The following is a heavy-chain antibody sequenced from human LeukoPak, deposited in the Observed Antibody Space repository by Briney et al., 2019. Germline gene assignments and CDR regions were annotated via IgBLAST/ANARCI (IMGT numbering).Heavy chain of an antibody. J-gene: IGHJ4*02. CDR3: AREDGGLNSGSYYFDY. CDR1: GYTFTGYY. D-gene: IGHD1-26*01. V-gene: IGHV1-2*02. CDR2: INPNSGGT. Sequence: GASVKVSCKASGYTFTGYYMHWVRQAPGQGLTWMGWINPNSGGTNYAQKFQGRVTMTRDTSISTAYMELSRLRSDDTAVYYCAREDGGLNSGSYYFDYWGQGTLVTVSS.